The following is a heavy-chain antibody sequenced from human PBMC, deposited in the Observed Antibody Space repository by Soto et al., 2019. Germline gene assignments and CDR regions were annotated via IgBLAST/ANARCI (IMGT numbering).Heavy chain of an antibody. CDR1: GFSLSTSGVG. V-gene: IGHV2-5*02. CDR2: IYWDDDK. Sequence: GSGPTLVNPTQTLTLTCTFSGFSLSTSGVGAGWIRQPPGKALEWLALIYWDDDKRYSPSLKSRLTITKDTSKNQVVLTMTNMDPVDTATYYCAHTYSSSWYRGNWFDPWGQGTLVTVSS. CDR3: AHTYSSSWYRGNWFDP. D-gene: IGHD6-13*01. J-gene: IGHJ5*02.